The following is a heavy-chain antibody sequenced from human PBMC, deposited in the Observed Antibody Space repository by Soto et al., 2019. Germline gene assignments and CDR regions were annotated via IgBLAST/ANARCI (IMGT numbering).Heavy chain of an antibody. CDR1: GFTFSSYA. J-gene: IGHJ4*02. CDR2: ISGSGGTA. V-gene: IGHV3-23*01. Sequence: EVQLLESGGGSVQPGGSLRLSCAASGFTFSSYAMHWVRRPPGKGLEWVSSISGSGGTAYYADSVKGRFSISRDSLVNTLYLQMSSLRAEDTAVYYCAQGRGQNWNFGYWGQGTLVTVSP. D-gene: IGHD1-1*01. CDR3: AQGRGQNWNFGY.